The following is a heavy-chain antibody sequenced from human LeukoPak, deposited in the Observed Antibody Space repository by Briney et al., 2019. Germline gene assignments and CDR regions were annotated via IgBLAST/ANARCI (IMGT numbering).Heavy chain of an antibody. CDR2: INHSGST. D-gene: IGHD6-13*01. V-gene: IGHV4-34*01. CDR1: GGSFSGYY. CDR3: ARGLAAAGTTLTDAFGI. J-gene: IGHJ3*02. Sequence: ASETLSLTCAVYGGSFSGYYWSWIRQPPGKGLEWIGEINHSGSTNYNPSLKSRVTISVDTSKNQFSLKLSSVTAADTAVYYCARGLAAAGTTLTDAFGIWGQGTMVTVSS.